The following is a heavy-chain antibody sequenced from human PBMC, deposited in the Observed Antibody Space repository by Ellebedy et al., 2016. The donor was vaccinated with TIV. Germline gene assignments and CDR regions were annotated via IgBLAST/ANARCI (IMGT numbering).Heavy chain of an antibody. CDR3: ARESGGYDFRPFDY. D-gene: IGHD5-12*01. CDR2: IIPRFGTA. J-gene: IGHJ4*02. V-gene: IGHV1-69*13. Sequence: AASVKVSCKASGGAFSSYAISWVRQAPGQGLEWMGGIIPRFGTANYAQKFQGRVTITAVESTTTAYMELSSLTSEDTAVYYCARESGGYDFRPFDYWGQGTLVTVSS. CDR1: GGAFSSYA.